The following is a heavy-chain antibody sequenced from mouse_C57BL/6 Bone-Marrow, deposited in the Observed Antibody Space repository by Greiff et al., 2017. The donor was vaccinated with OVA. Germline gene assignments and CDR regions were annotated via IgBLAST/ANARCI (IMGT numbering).Heavy chain of an antibody. D-gene: IGHD2-3*01. CDR3: AREGILGTTYWYFDV. CDR1: GYTFTSYW. Sequence: QVQLQQPGAELVMPGASVKLSCKASGYTFTSYWMHWVKQRPGQGLEWIGEIDPSDSYTNYNQKFKGKSTLTVDKSSSTAYMQLSSLTSEDSAVYYCAREGILGTTYWYFDVWGTGTTVTVSS. CDR2: IDPSDSYT. J-gene: IGHJ1*03. V-gene: IGHV1-69*01.